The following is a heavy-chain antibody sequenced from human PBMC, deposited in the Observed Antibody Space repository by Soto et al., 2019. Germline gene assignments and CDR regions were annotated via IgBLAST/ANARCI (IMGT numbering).Heavy chain of an antibody. D-gene: IGHD3-10*01. CDR1: GYTFTSYD. CDR3: AKVTMVRGVHWLDP. J-gene: IGHJ5*02. Sequence: GASVKVSCKASGYTFTSYDINLVRQATGQGLEWXGWXXPXXGXTXXXQXXXGRVTMTRNTSISTAYMELSSLRSEDTAVYYCAKVTMVRGVHWLDPWGQGTLVTVSS. CDR2: XXPXXGXT. V-gene: IGHV1-8*01.